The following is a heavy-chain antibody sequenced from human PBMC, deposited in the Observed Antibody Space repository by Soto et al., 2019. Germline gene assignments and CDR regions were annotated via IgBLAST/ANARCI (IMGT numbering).Heavy chain of an antibody. CDR2: FDPEDGET. V-gene: IGHV1-24*01. Sequence: ASVKVSCKVSGYTLTELSMHWVRQAPGKGLEWMGGFDPEDGETIYAQKFQGRVTMTEDTSTDTAYMELSSLRSEDTAVYYCATVTSVVERPSGSYYFDYWGKGTLVTVSS. CDR1: GYTLTELS. J-gene: IGHJ4*02. CDR3: ATVTSVVERPSGSYYFDY. D-gene: IGHD1-26*01.